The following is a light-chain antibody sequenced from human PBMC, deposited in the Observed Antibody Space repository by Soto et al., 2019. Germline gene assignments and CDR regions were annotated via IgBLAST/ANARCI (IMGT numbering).Light chain of an antibody. CDR2: DVS. CDR1: SSDVGGYNY. V-gene: IGLV2-14*01. Sequence: QSVLTQPASVSGSPGQSITISCTGTSSDVGGYNYVSWYQQHPGKAPKLMIYDVSNRPSGVSNRFSGSKSGNTASLTISGLQAEDEDDYYCSSYTRSSPFGTGTEVTVL. J-gene: IGLJ1*01. CDR3: SSYTRSSP.